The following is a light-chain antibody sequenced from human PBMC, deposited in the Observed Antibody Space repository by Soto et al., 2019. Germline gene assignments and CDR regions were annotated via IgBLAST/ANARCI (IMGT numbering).Light chain of an antibody. CDR2: GGS. J-gene: IGKJ2*01. V-gene: IGKV3-15*01. CDR1: QNLGSS. Sequence: EVVMTQSPATLSASPGERVTLSCRASQNLGSSLVWYQQRPGQAPRLLLYGGSTRATGIPARFSGSGSGTEFTVTISSLQSEDFAVYYCQQYNYWPPYTFGQGTNLEFK. CDR3: QQYNYWPPYT.